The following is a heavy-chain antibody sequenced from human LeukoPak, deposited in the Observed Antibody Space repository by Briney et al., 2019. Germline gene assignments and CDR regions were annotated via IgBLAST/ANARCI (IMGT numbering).Heavy chain of an antibody. D-gene: IGHD2-15*01. V-gene: IGHV4-4*07. CDR3: AREIGYCSGGSSYPGYFQH. J-gene: IGHJ1*01. Sequence: PSETLSLTCTVSGGSISSYYWSWIRQPAGKGLEWIGRIYTSGSTNYNPSLKSRVTMSVDTSKNQFSLKLSSVTAADTAVYYCAREIGYCSGGSSYPGYFQHWGQGTLDTASS. CDR1: GGSISSYY. CDR2: IYTSGST.